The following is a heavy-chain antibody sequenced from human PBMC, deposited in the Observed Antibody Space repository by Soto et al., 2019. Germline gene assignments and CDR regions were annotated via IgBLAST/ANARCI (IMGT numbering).Heavy chain of an antibody. CDR2: IIPIFGTA. J-gene: IGHJ4*02. CDR3: ARGAGYCSSTSCRIDS. CDR1: GGTFSSYA. Sequence: SVKVSCKASGGTFSSYAISWVRQAPGQGLEWMGGIIPIFGTANYAQKFQGRVTITADESTSTAYMELSSLRSEDTAVYYCARGAGYCSSTSCRIDSWGQGTLVTVSS. D-gene: IGHD2-2*01. V-gene: IGHV1-69*13.